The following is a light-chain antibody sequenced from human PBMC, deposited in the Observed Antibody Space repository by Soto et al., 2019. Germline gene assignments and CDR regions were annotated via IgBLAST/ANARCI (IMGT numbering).Light chain of an antibody. CDR3: QQYGSSGT. Sequence: ESVLTQSPGTLSLSPGERATLSCRASQSISNNYLAWYQQKPGQSPRLLIYGASNRATRIPDRFSGSGSETDFTLTISRLQHEDFAVYYCQQYGSSGTFGQGTKVDIK. J-gene: IGKJ1*01. CDR1: QSISNNY. V-gene: IGKV3-20*01. CDR2: GAS.